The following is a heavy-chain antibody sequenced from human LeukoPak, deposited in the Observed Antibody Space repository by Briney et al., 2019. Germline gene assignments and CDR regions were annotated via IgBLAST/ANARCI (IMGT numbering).Heavy chain of an antibody. CDR1: GYTFSGYY. Sequence: GASVKVSCKPSGYTFSGYYMHWVRQAPGQGLEWMGWINPNSGGTNYAQKFQGRVTMTRDTSISTAYMELYRLRSDDTAVYYCASDHDYGDHSWVYYFDHWGQGTLVTVSS. V-gene: IGHV1-2*02. CDR3: ASDHDYGDHSWVYYFDH. D-gene: IGHD4-17*01. CDR2: INPNSGGT. J-gene: IGHJ4*02.